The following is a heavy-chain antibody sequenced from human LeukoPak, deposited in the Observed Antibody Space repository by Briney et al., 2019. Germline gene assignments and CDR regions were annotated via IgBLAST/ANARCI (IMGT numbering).Heavy chain of an antibody. Sequence: GGSLRLSCAASGFTFSSYSMNWVRQAPGKGLEWVSYISSSSTIYYADSVKGRFTISRDNAKNSLYLQMNSLRAEDTAVYYCARGFLDDYRGQGTLVTVSS. CDR1: GFTFSSYS. V-gene: IGHV3-48*01. J-gene: IGHJ4*02. CDR2: ISSSSTI. CDR3: ARGFLDDY. D-gene: IGHD3-3*01.